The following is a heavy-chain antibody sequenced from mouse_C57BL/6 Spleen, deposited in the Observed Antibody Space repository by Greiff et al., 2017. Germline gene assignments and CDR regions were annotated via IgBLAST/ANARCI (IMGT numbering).Heavy chain of an antibody. CDR1: GFTFSSYA. Sequence: EVKVEESGGGLVKPGGSLKLSCAASGFTFSSYAMSWVRQTPEKRLEWVATISDGGSYTYYPDNVKSRFTISRDNAKNNLYLQMSHLKSEDTAMYYCARDQSLDGSSYGFAYWGQGTLVTVSA. CDR3: ARDQSLDGSSYGFAY. V-gene: IGHV5-4*01. CDR2: ISDGGSYT. D-gene: IGHD1-1*01. J-gene: IGHJ3*01.